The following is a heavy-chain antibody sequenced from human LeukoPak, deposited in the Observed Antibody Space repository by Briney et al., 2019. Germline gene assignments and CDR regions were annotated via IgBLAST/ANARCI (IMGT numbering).Heavy chain of an antibody. CDR1: GYTFTSYG. CDR3: ARGARHDYGDSQAFALQY. CDR2: ICAYNGNT. Sequence: GASVKVSCKASGYTFTSYGISWVRQAPGQGLEWMGWICAYNGNTNYAQKLQGGVTMTTDTSTSTAYMELRSLRSDDTAVYYCARGARHDYGDSQAFALQYWGQGTLVTVSS. V-gene: IGHV1-18*01. J-gene: IGHJ4*02. D-gene: IGHD4-17*01.